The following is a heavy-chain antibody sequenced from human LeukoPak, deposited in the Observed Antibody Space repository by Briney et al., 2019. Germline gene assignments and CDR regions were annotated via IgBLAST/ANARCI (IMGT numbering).Heavy chain of an antibody. CDR2: INPSGGST. D-gene: IGHD6-13*01. J-gene: IGHJ6*02. V-gene: IGHV1-46*01. Sequence: ASVKVSCKASGYTFTNYYMHWVRQAPGQGLEWMGIINPSGGSTSYAQNFQGRVTMARDTSTSTVYMELNSLRSEDTAVYYCATWGSSSSPLPTMDVWGQGTTVTVSS. CDR3: ATWGSSSSPLPTMDV. CDR1: GYTFTNYY.